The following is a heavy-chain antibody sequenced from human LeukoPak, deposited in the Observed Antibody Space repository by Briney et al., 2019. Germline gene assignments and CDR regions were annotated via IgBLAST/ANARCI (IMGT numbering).Heavy chain of an antibody. V-gene: IGHV3-66*01. Sequence: GGSLRLSCAASGLTVSSSYMGWVRQAPGKGLEWVSVIYSDNSIYYADSVKGRFTISRDNSKNTVYLQINSLRAEDTAVYYCAREHLGGEYPYGMDVWGQGTTITVSS. CDR1: GLTVSSSY. D-gene: IGHD4-17*01. CDR2: IYSDNSI. J-gene: IGHJ6*02. CDR3: AREHLGGEYPYGMDV.